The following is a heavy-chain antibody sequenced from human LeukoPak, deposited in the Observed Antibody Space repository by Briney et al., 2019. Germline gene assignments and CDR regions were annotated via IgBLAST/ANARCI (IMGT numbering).Heavy chain of an antibody. V-gene: IGHV3-66*01. Sequence: GGSLRLSCATSGFFVNTNYMTWVRQAPGKGLEWVSVIYGDGSTYYADSVKGRFTISRDNLRNTLYLQMNSLRAEDTALYYCARITVATLAFAFWGQGTMVTVST. CDR3: ARITVATLAFAF. J-gene: IGHJ3*01. D-gene: IGHD5-12*01. CDR1: GFFVNTNY. CDR2: IYGDGST.